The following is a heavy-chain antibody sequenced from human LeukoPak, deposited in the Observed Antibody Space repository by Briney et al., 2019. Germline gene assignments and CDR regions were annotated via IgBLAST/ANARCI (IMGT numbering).Heavy chain of an antibody. J-gene: IGHJ3*02. D-gene: IGHD2-15*01. CDR3: AKELRDIVVVVAVPDGDAFDI. V-gene: IGHV3-23*01. Sequence: PGGSLRLSCAASGFTFSSYAMSWVRQAPGKGLEWVSAISGSGGSTYYADSVKGRFTISRDNSKNTLYLQMNSLRAEDTAVYYCAKELRDIVVVVAVPDGDAFDIWGQGTMVTVSS. CDR2: ISGSGGST. CDR1: GFTFSSYA.